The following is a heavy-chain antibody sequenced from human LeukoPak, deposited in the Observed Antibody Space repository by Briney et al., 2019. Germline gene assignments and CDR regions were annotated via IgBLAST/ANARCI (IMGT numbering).Heavy chain of an antibody. J-gene: IGHJ5*02. D-gene: IGHD2-15*01. CDR1: GYTFTSYG. CDR3: ARDPRLDIVVVVAATRFDP. Sequence: ASVKVSCKASGYTFTSYGIGWVRQAPGQGLEWMGWVSAYNGNTNYAQKLQGRVTMTTDTSTSTAYMELRSLRSDDTAVYYCARDPRLDIVVVVAATRFDPWGQGTLVTVSS. V-gene: IGHV1-18*01. CDR2: VSAYNGNT.